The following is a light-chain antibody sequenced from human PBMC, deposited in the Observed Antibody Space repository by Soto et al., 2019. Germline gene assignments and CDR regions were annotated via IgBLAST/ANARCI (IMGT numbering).Light chain of an antibody. V-gene: IGLV2-14*01. CDR2: EVN. CDR3: SSFTTYNTRV. J-gene: IGLJ1*01. Sequence: QSALTQRASVSGSPGQSFAISCTGTNSDVGAYNFVSWYQQYPGKAPKLIIHEVNNRPSGVSDRFSGSKSGNTASLTISGLQADDEADYYCSSFTTYNTRVFGTGTKLTVL. CDR1: NSDVGAYNF.